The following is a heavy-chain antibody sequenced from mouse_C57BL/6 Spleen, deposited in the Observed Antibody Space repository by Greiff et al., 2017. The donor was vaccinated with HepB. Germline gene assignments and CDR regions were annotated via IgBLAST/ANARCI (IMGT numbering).Heavy chain of an antibody. Sequence: QVQLQQSGAELARPGASVKLSCKASGYTFTSYGISWVKQRTGQGLEWIGEIYPRSGNTYYNEKFKGKATLNADKSSSTAYMELRSLTSEDSAVYFCARLPSYYYGSSPWYFDGWGTGTTVTVSS. CDR2: IYPRSGNT. D-gene: IGHD1-1*01. J-gene: IGHJ1*03. CDR3: ARLPSYYYGSSPWYFDG. V-gene: IGHV1-81*01. CDR1: GYTFTSYG.